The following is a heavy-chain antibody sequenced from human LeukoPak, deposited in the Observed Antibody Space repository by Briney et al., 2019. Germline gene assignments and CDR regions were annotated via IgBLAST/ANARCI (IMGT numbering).Heavy chain of an antibody. CDR3: ARDDGRRRGYADY. V-gene: IGHV3-23*01. Sequence: PGGSLRLSCVASGFDFSSYAMSWVRQAPGKGLEWVSAISGSGGSTYYADSVKGRFTISRDNTKNSLYLQMNSLRAEDTAVYYCARDDGRRRGYADYWGQGTLVTVSS. J-gene: IGHJ4*02. CDR2: ISGSGGST. CDR1: GFDFSSYA. D-gene: IGHD3-22*01.